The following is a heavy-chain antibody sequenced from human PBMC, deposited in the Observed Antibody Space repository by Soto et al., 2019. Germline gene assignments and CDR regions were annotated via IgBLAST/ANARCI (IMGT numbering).Heavy chain of an antibody. CDR3: AMVDNYVTPTPQDV. Sequence: QVQLVQSGDEVRKPGSSVKVSCKASGYIFVNYGIAWVRQAPGQGLEWMGWISPYSGNTHDASKVQGRLTMTTDTSTSTACMDLGSLTSDDTAVYYCAMVDNYVTPTPQDVWGQGTTVTVSS. CDR2: ISPYSGNT. J-gene: IGHJ6*02. D-gene: IGHD3-16*01. V-gene: IGHV1-18*01. CDR1: GYIFVNYG.